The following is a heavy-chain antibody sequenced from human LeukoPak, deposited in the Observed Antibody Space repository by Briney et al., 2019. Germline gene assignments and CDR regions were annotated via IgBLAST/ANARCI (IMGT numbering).Heavy chain of an antibody. CDR1: GFTFSSYW. CDR2: IKQDGSEK. D-gene: IGHD2-15*01. J-gene: IGHJ4*02. V-gene: IGHV3-7*01. Sequence: GGSLRLSCAASGFTFSSYWMSWVRQAPGKGLEWVANIKQDGSEKYYVDSVKGRFTISRDNAKNSLYLQMNSLRAEDTAVYYCARDKYCSGGSCTSLDYWGQGTLVTVSS. CDR3: ARDKYCSGGSCTSLDY.